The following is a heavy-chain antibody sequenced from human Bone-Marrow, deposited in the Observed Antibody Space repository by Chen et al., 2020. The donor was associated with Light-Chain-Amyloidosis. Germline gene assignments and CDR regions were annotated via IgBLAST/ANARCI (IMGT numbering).Heavy chain of an antibody. V-gene: IGHV3-21*06. D-gene: IGHD6-6*01. J-gene: IGHJ6*03. CDR3: ARDQVEYKFFYYMDV. CDR2: IESSGTYI. Sequence: EVLLVEEGGGLVKPGGSLRLSCAASGFTFASYTMNWVRQAPGKGLEWVSSIESSGTYINYADSTRGRFSISRDNAKNSLYLQITSLRAEDTAVYYCARDQVEYKFFYYMDVWGKGTTVTVSS. CDR1: GFTFASYT.